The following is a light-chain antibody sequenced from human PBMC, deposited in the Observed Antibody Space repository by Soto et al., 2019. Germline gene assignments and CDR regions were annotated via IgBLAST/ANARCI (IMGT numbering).Light chain of an antibody. J-gene: IGLJ1*01. CDR2: DVI. CDR3: CSYAGSYTYV. V-gene: IGLV2-11*01. Sequence: QSALTQPRSVSGSPGQSVTISCTGTSSDVGGYNYVSWYQQHPGNAPKLLIYDVIKRPSGVPDRFSGSKSGNTASLTISGLQAEDEADYYCCSYAGSYTYVFGTGTKLTVL. CDR1: SSDVGGYNY.